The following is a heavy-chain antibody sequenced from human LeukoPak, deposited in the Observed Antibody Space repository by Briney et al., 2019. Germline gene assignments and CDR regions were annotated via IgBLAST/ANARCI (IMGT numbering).Heavy chain of an antibody. J-gene: IGHJ4*02. CDR2: ISGSGGST. CDR3: AKAPCSGGSCYSSYNFDY. Sequence: GGSLRLSCAASGSTFSSYAMSWVRQAPGKGLEWVSAISGSGGSTYYADSVKGRFTISRDNSKNTLYLQMNSLRAEDTAVYYCAKAPCSGGSCYSSYNFDYWGQGTLVTVSS. D-gene: IGHD2-15*01. V-gene: IGHV3-23*01. CDR1: GSTFSSYA.